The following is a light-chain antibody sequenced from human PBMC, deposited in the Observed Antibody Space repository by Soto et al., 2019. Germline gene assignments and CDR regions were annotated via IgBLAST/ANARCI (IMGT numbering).Light chain of an antibody. CDR3: SSYTSSSTWV. Sequence: QSVLTQPASVSGSPGQSITISCTGTSSDVGGYNYVSWYQQHPGKAPKLMIYDVSNRPSGVSNRFSGSKSGNTASLTISGLAADDQADYYCSSYTSSSTWVFGGGTKLTVL. CDR2: DVS. CDR1: SSDVGGYNY. V-gene: IGLV2-14*01. J-gene: IGLJ3*02.